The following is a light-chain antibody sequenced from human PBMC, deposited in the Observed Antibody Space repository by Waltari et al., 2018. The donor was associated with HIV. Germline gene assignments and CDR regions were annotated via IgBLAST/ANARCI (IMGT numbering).Light chain of an antibody. CDR2: GEN. Sequence: SSALTQDPAVSVALGQTVRITCQGDSLSRYSANWYRQKPGQAPVIVLYGENNWPYGIPDRFSGSSSGDTASLTITGAQAEDEADYYCDSRDTDGRLHVFGTGTTVTVL. CDR3: DSRDTDGRLHV. J-gene: IGLJ1*01. CDR1: SLSRYS. V-gene: IGLV3-19*01.